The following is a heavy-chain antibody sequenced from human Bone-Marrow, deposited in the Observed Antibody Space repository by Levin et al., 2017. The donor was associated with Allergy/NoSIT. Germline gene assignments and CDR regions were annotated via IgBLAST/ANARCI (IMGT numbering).Heavy chain of an antibody. Sequence: PSGGSLRLSCAASGLTFSRYAVNWVRRAPGKGLEWVSVISGSGESTYYADSVKGRFTISRDNSKNTVFLQMNRLRVEDTAIYYCAKDSLHDEVSANFWYFDLWGRGTQVTVSS. V-gene: IGHV3-23*01. CDR2: ISGSGEST. D-gene: IGHD2-15*01. CDR1: GLTFSRYA. J-gene: IGHJ2*01. CDR3: AKDSLHDEVSANFWYFDL.